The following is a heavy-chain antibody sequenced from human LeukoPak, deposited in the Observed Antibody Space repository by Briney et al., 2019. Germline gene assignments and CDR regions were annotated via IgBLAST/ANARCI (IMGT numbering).Heavy chain of an antibody. D-gene: IGHD1-14*01. CDR2: LYSDGNT. CDR3: ARGVEPLAANTLAY. J-gene: IGHJ4*02. Sequence: GGSLRLSCAASGFTLITNDMTWVRQAPGKGLEWVSVLYSDGNTKYADSVQGRFTISRDSSKNTLYLEMNSLSPDDTAVYYCARGVEPLAANTLAYWGQGTLVTVSS. V-gene: IGHV3-53*01. CDR1: GFTLITND.